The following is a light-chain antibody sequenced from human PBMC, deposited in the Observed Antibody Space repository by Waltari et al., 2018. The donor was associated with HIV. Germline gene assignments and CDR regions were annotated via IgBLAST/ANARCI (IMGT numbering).Light chain of an antibody. CDR1: SSDVGNYNL. J-gene: IGLJ1*01. CDR3: CSYATSSTSLYV. V-gene: IGLV2-23*02. CDR2: EVS. Sequence: GQSITISCIGTSSDVGNYNLVSWYQQHPGKAPKLMIYEVSKRPSGVSNRFSGSKSGNTASLTISGLQADDEADYYCCSYATSSTSLYVFGTGTKVTVL.